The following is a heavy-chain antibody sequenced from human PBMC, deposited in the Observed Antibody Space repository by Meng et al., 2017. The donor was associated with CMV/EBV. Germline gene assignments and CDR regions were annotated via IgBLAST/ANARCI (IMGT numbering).Heavy chain of an antibody. Sequence: GGSLRLSCAASGFIFTNYGMHWVRQAPDKGLEWLAVISYDGSNRYYADSVKGRFTISRDNSRNTLYLQMNSLRAEDTAVYSCARDQVLGDCIGGSCYSADYWGQGTLVTVSS. V-gene: IGHV3-30*14. CDR2: ISYDGSNR. D-gene: IGHD2-15*01. J-gene: IGHJ4*02. CDR1: GFIFTNYG. CDR3: ARDQVLGDCIGGSCYSADY.